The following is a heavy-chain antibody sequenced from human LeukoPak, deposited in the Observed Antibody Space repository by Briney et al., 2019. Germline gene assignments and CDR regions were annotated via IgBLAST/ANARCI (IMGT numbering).Heavy chain of an antibody. CDR1: GYTFTGYY. D-gene: IGHD2-15*01. CDR2: IIPIFGTA. Sequence: SVKVSCKASGYTFTGYYMHWVRQAPGQGLEWMGGIIPIFGTANYAQKFQGRVTITADESTSTAYMELSSLRSEDTAVYYCSRGGPSPVYYYYYYGMDVWGQGTTVTVSS. CDR3: SRGGPSPVYYYYYYGMDV. J-gene: IGHJ6*02. V-gene: IGHV1-69*13.